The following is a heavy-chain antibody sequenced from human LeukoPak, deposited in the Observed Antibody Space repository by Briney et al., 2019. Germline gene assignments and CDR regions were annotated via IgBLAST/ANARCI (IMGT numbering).Heavy chain of an antibody. D-gene: IGHD2-15*01. CDR3: AKIGRWVRGVVAATDSGFDY. CDR2: ISSSGTSI. J-gene: IGHJ4*02. V-gene: IGHV3-11*04. Sequence: GGSLRLSCAASGFSFSDYYMSWIRQAPGKGLEWISYISSSGTSIYYADSVKGRFTVSRDNAKNSLYLQMNSLRAEDTAVYYCAKIGRWVRGVVAATDSGFDYWGQGTLVTVSS. CDR1: GFSFSDYY.